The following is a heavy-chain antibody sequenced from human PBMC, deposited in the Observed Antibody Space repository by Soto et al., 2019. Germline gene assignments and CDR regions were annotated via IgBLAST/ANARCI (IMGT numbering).Heavy chain of an antibody. CDR3: AKPLDSSAWYFFDY. Sequence: PGGSLRLSCAASGFTFSNYGMSWVRQAPGKGLEWVSGISGSGGSTYYTDSVKGRITISRDNSKNTVYLQMNSLRAEDTAVYHCAKPLDSSAWYFFDYWGQGTLVTVSS. CDR2: ISGSGGST. D-gene: IGHD6-19*01. J-gene: IGHJ4*02. CDR1: GFTFSNYG. V-gene: IGHV3-23*01.